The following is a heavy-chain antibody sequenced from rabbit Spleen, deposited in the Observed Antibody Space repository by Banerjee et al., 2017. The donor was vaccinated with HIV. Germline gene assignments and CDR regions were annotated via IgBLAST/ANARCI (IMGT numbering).Heavy chain of an antibody. CDR3: ARTPGSSDYTYFAL. V-gene: IGHV1S45*01. D-gene: IGHD8-1*01. CDR1: GFSFGDRDV. Sequence: QEQLVESGGGLVQPEGSLTLTCTASGFSFGDRDVMCWVRQAPGKGLEWIACINVATGKPVYATWAKGRFTISRTSSTTVTLQLTSLTGADTATYFCARTPGSSDYTYFALWGPGTLVTVS. J-gene: IGHJ4*01. CDR2: INVATGKP.